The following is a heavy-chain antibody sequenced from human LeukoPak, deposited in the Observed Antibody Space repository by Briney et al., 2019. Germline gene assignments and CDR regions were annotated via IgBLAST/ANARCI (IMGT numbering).Heavy chain of an antibody. CDR1: GYTLSELS. J-gene: IGHJ4*02. V-gene: IGHV1-24*01. CDR2: FDVEDGET. D-gene: IGHD3-10*01. CDR3: ARDPTMVRGVITLDY. Sequence: ASVKVSCKVSGYTLSELSMHWVRQAPGKGLEWMGVFDVEDGETIYAQKFQGWVTMTRDTSISTAYMELSRLRSDDTAVYYCARDPTMVRGVITLDYWGQGTLVTVSS.